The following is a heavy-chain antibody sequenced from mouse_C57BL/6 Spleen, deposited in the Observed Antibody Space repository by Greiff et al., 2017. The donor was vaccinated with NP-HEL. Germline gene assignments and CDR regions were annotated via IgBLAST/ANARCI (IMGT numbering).Heavy chain of an antibody. Sequence: QVQLQQPGADLVKPGASVKLSCEASGYTFTSYWMHWVRQRPGRGLEWIGRIDPNSGGTKYHEKFKGKATLTVDKPSSTAYMQLSRLTSEDSAVYYGAGGSGRYDWFDYWGQGTLVTVSA. CDR3: AGGSGRYDWFDY. V-gene: IGHV1-72*01. D-gene: IGHD3-1*01. J-gene: IGHJ3*01. CDR2: IDPNSGGT. CDR1: GYTFTSYW.